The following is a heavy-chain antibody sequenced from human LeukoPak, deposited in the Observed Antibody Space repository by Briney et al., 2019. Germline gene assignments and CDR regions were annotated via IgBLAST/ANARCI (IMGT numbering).Heavy chain of an antibody. V-gene: IGHV3-33*01. CDR2: IWYDGGNK. D-gene: IGHD3-22*01. J-gene: IGHJ4*02. CDR1: GFTFSSYG. Sequence: GGSLRLSCAASGFTFSSYGMHRVRQAPGKGLEWVAVIWYDGGNKYYADSVKGRFTISRDNSKNTLYLQMNSLRAEDTAVYYCARDSGRTYYYDSSGYSNFDYWGQGTLVTVSS. CDR3: ARDSGRTYYYDSSGYSNFDY.